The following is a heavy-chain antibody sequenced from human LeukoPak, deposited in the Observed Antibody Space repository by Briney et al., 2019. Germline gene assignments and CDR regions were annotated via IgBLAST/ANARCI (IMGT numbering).Heavy chain of an antibody. CDR2: IYYSGNT. Sequence: SETLSLTCTVSGGSISSSTYYWGWIRQPPGKGLQWIGSIYYSGNTYYNPSLKSRVTLSVDTPKNQFSLKLSSVTAADTAVYYCARQEYYYDSSGYFYQWGQGTLVTVSA. J-gene: IGHJ4*02. CDR3: ARQEYYYDSSGYFYQ. V-gene: IGHV4-39*01. CDR1: GGSISSSTYY. D-gene: IGHD3-22*01.